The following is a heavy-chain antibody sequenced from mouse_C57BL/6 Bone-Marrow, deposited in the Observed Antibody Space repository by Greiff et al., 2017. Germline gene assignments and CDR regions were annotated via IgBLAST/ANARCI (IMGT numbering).Heavy chain of an antibody. CDR2: ISGGGGNT. V-gene: IGHV5-9*01. J-gene: IGHJ3*01. Sequence: EVQVVESGGGLVKPGGTLKLSCAASGFTFSSYTMSWVRQTPEKRLEWVATISGGGGNTYYPDSVKGRFTISRDNAKNTLYLQMSSLRSEDTALYYCAKTWGAWFAYWGQGTLVTVSA. CDR1: GFTFSSYT. CDR3: AKTWGAWFAY.